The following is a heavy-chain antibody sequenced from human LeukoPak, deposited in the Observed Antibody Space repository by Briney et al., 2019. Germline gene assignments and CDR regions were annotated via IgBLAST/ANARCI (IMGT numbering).Heavy chain of an antibody. CDR1: GFTFSHYA. D-gene: IGHD2-8*01. CDR3: ARDGVGWFPAYYFDY. J-gene: IGHJ4*02. Sequence: GGSLRLSCAASGFTFSHYAIHWVRQPPGKGLEWVAVISYDGSNKYYADSVKGRFTISRDNSKNTLYLQMNSLRAEDTAVYYCARDGVGWFPAYYFDYWGQGTLVTVSS. CDR2: ISYDGSNK. V-gene: IGHV3-30-3*01.